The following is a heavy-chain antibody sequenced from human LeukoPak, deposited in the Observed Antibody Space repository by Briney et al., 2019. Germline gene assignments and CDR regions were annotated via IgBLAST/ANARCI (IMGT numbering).Heavy chain of an antibody. CDR1: GYTFTSYD. J-gene: IGHJ5*02. CDR3: ARGPADYGDLLDP. Sequence: GASVKVSCKASGYTFTSYDINWVRQATGQGLEWMGWMNPNSGNTGYAQKFQGRVTITRNTSISTAYMELSSLRSEDTAVYYCARGPADYGDLLDPWGQGTLVTVSS. D-gene: IGHD4-17*01. V-gene: IGHV1-8*03. CDR2: MNPNSGNT.